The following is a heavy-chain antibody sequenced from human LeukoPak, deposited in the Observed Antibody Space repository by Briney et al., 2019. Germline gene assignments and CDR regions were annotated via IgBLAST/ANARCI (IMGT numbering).Heavy chain of an antibody. CDR3: ARDYGDYVWKAFDI. V-gene: IGHV4-59*01. CDR1: GGSISSYY. Sequence: SETLSLTCTVSGGSISSYYWSWIRQPPGKGLEWIGYIYYSGSTNYNPSLKSRVTISVDTSKNQFSLKLSSVTAAGTAVYYCARDYGDYVWKAFDIWGQGTMVTVSS. D-gene: IGHD4-17*01. J-gene: IGHJ3*02. CDR2: IYYSGST.